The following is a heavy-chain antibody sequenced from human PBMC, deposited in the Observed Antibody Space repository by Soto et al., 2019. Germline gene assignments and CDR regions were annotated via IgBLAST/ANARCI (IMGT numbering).Heavy chain of an antibody. CDR1: GGTFSSYA. V-gene: IGHV1-69*01. CDR2: IIPIFGTA. CDR3: ARGEAYCGGDCYSSFVY. Sequence: QVQLVQSGAEVKKPGSSVKVSCKASGGTFSSYAISWVRQAPGQGLEWMGGIIPIFGTANYAQKFQGRVTINADEATSTAYMELSSLRSEDTAVYYCARGEAYCGGDCYSSFVYWGQGTLVTVSS. D-gene: IGHD2-21*02. J-gene: IGHJ4*02.